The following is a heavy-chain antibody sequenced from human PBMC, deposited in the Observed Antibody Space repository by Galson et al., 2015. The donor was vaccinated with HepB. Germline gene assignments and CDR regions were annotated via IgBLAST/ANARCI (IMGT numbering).Heavy chain of an antibody. V-gene: IGHV1-46*01. Sequence: SVKVSCKASGYTFTNYYMHWVRQAPGRGLEWMGIINPSDGDTTYAQKFQGRLTVTKDTSTSTVYMELRSLNSEDTAVYYCAREDIPVAESGMDVWGQGTTVTVSS. CDR2: INPSDGDT. CDR1: GYTFTNYY. J-gene: IGHJ6*02. CDR3: AREDIPVAESGMDV. D-gene: IGHD6-19*01.